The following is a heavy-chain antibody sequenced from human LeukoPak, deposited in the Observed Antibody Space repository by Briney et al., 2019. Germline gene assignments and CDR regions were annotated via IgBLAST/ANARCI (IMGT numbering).Heavy chain of an antibody. CDR2: ISGSSSTI. Sequence: PGGSLRLSCAASGFNFNSYNMNWVRQAPGKGLEWVSHISGSSSTIYYGDSVKGRFTISRDNPQNSLYLQLNDLRDEDTAVYYCARDDYLWGSYRLIDYWGQGALVIVSP. CDR1: GFNFNSYN. J-gene: IGHJ4*02. D-gene: IGHD3-16*02. CDR3: ARDDYLWGSYRLIDY. V-gene: IGHV3-48*02.